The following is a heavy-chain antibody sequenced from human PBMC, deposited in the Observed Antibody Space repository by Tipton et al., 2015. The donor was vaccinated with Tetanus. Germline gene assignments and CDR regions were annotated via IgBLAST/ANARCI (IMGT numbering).Heavy chain of an antibody. CDR1: GFNFTTYW. CDR2: IYPKDSDT. CDR3: ARGHYYYGMDV. V-gene: IGHV5-51*01. J-gene: IGHJ6*02. Sequence: VQLVQSGAEVKKPGESLRISCKGSGFNFTTYWLGWGRQMPGKGLKFMGIIYPKDSDTRNSPPFQGQVTISADKSISTVYLHWSSLKASDTAIYYCARGHYYYGMDVWGQGTTVIVSS.